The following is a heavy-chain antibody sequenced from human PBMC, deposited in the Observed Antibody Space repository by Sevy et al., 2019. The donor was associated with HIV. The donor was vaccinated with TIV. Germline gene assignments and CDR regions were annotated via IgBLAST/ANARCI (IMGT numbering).Heavy chain of an antibody. CDR2: ISSGTTYT. Sequence: GGSLRLSCAASGFTFSDYYMSWIRQAPGKGLEWISFISSGTTYTKYADSVRGRFAISRDNSKNSLFLQMNSLRGDDPAIYYGARDRRNYGGQYFDYWGQGTLVTVSS. V-gene: IGHV3-11*06. CDR1: GFTFSDYY. D-gene: IGHD4-17*01. J-gene: IGHJ4*02. CDR3: ARDRRNYGGQYFDY.